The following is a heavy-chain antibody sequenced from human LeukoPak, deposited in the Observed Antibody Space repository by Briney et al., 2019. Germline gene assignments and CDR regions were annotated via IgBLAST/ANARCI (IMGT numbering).Heavy chain of an antibody. CDR2: IFYSGST. V-gene: IGHV4-39*07. J-gene: IGHJ4*02. Sequence: SETLSLTCTVSGGSISTSNYYWGWIRQPPGKGLEWIGNIFYSGSTYYSPSLKSRVTMSVDTSKNQFSLKLSSVTAADTAVYYCARDRYYYDSSARYFDYWGQGTLVTVSS. CDR3: ARDRYYYDSSARYFDY. CDR1: GGSISTSNYY. D-gene: IGHD3-22*01.